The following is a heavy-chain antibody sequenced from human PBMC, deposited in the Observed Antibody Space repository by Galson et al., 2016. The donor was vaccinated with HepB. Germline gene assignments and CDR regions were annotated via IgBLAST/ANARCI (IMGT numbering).Heavy chain of an antibody. CDR2: IYYTGPT. D-gene: IGHD1-26*01. CDR3: ARGGVSFSDS. V-gene: IGHV4-39*01. J-gene: IGHJ4*02. CDR1: GGSISTSTYY. Sequence: SETLSLTCSVSGGSISTSTYYWVWFRQPPGKGLEWIGSIYYTGPTYYNPSLKSRLTISVDTSKNQFSLKLNSVTAADTAVYYCARGGVSFSDSWGQGTLVTVSS.